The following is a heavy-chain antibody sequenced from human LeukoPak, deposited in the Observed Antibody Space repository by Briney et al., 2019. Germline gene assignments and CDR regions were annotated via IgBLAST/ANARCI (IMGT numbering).Heavy chain of an antibody. V-gene: IGHV5-51*01. Sequence: GESLKISCKGSGHIFTSYWIGWVRQMPGKGLEWMGIIYPGDSDTTYSPSFQGQVTISADKSISTAYLQWSSLKASDTAMFYCARRYYYASSGYYLDYWGQGTLVTVSS. D-gene: IGHD3-22*01. CDR3: ARRYYYASSGYYLDY. CDR1: GHIFTSYW. CDR2: IYPGDSDT. J-gene: IGHJ4*02.